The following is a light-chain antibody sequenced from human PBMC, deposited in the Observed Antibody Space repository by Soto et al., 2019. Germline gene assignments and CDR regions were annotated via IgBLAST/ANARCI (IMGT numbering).Light chain of an antibody. J-gene: IGKJ5*01. Sequence: EIVLTQSPATLYLSPGERAALSCRASQSVGSHLAWYPQKPGQAPRLLIYDASNRATGIPARFSGSGSGTDFTLTISSLEPEDFAVYNCQHRTNWPPVTFGQGTRLEIK. CDR2: DAS. CDR3: QHRTNWPPVT. CDR1: QSVGSH. V-gene: IGKV3-11*01.